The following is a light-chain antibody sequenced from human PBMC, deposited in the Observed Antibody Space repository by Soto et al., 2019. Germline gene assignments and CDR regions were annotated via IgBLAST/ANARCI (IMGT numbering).Light chain of an antibody. CDR2: EVS. V-gene: IGLV2-8*01. J-gene: IGLJ2*01. Sequence: QSALTQPPSASGSPGQSVTISCTGTSSDVGGYNYVSWYQQHPGKAPKLMIYEVSKRPSGVPDRFSGSKSGNTASLTVSGLHAEDEADFFCSSYADSNNVLFGGGTKLTVL. CDR3: SSYADSNNVL. CDR1: SSDVGGYNY.